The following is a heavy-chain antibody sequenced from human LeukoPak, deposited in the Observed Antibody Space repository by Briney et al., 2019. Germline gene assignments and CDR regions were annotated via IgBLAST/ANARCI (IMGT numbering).Heavy chain of an antibody. J-gene: IGHJ4*02. D-gene: IGHD2-15*01. CDR2: ISYDGSNK. Sequence: GRSLRLSCAASGFTFSSYAMHWLRQAPGKGREGVAVISYDGSNKYYADSVKGRFTISRDNSKNTLYLQMNSLRAEDTAVYYCATRIWATPIDYWGQGTLVTVSS. CDR3: ATRIWATPIDY. CDR1: GFTFSSYA. V-gene: IGHV3-30*14.